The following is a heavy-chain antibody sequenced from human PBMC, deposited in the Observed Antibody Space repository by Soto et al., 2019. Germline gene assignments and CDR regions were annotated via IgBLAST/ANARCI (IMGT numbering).Heavy chain of an antibody. CDR1: GGSFSGYY. CDR3: ARGKLSDYVWGSYRYHFDY. CDR2: INHSGST. V-gene: IGHV4-34*01. D-gene: IGHD3-16*02. J-gene: IGHJ4*02. Sequence: LSLTCAVYGGSFSGYYWSWIRQPPGKGLEWIGEINHSGSTNYNPSLKSRVTISVDTSKNQFSLKLSSVTAADPAVYYCARGKLSDYVWGSYRYHFDYWGQGTVVTVSS.